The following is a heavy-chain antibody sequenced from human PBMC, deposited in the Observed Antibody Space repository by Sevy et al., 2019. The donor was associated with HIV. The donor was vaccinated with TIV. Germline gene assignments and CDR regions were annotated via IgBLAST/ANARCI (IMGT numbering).Heavy chain of an antibody. V-gene: IGHV3-23*01. CDR3: AREGCTRPHDY. CDR1: GFAFYDYS. J-gene: IGHJ4*02. D-gene: IGHD2-8*01. CDR2: LSFGCGKI. Sequence: GGSLRLSCAASGFAFYDYSMSWIRHAPGKGLEWVETLSFGCGKINYADSVKGRFTISRDNSMNSFYLQMDNLRVEDTALYYCAREGCTRPHDYWGQGTRVTVSS.